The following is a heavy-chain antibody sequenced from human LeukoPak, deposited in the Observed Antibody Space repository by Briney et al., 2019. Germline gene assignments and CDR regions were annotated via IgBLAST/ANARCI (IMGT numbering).Heavy chain of an antibody. D-gene: IGHD5-12*01. CDR2: IYTSGST. CDR3: ARFVATISDAFDI. J-gene: IGHJ3*02. Sequence: PSETLSLTCTVSGGSISSYYWSWIRQPPGKGLEWIGYIYTSGSTNYNPSLKSRVTISVDTSKNQFSLKLSSVTAADTAVYYCARFVATISDAFDIWGQGTMVTVSS. CDR1: GGSISSYY. V-gene: IGHV4-4*09.